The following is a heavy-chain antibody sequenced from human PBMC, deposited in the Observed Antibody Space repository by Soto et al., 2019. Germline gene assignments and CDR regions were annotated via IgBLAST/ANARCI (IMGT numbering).Heavy chain of an antibody. Sequence: QVTLKESGPLLVKPTQTLTLTCTFSGFSLSTAGMGVGWFRQPPGKALEWLALIYWDDDKRYTPSLKNRLTITSDTSKNPVVPTMTNMHPVDTATSFCAHRAGGYTSVYYGGDYFASWGQGTVVTVSS. CDR1: GFSLSTAGMG. V-gene: IGHV2-5*02. D-gene: IGHD2-2*02. J-gene: IGHJ4*02. CDR2: IYWDDDK. CDR3: AHRAGGYTSVYYGGDYFAS.